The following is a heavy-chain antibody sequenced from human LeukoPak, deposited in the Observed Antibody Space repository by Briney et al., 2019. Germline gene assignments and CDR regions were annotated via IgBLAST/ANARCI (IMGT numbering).Heavy chain of an antibody. V-gene: IGHV1-18*01. CDR2: ISAYNGNT. CDR1: GYTFTSYG. Sequence: GASVTVSCKASGYTFTSYGISWVRQAPGQGLEWMGWISAYNGNTNYAQKLQGRVTMTTDTSTSTAYMELRSLRSDDTAVYYCARESYYDSSGPDAFDIWGQGTMVTVSS. CDR3: ARESYYDSSGPDAFDI. J-gene: IGHJ3*02. D-gene: IGHD3-22*01.